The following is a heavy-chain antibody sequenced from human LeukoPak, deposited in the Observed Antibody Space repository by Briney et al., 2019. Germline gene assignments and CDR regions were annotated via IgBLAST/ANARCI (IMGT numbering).Heavy chain of an antibody. V-gene: IGHV1-58*01. CDR2: IIVGSGAT. D-gene: IGHD3-16*01. CDR3: AADLSNPRMGASYLDS. J-gene: IGHJ4*02. Sequence: ASVKVSCKASGFTSTNFAVQWVRQARGQRLEWIGWIIVGSGATKFAQDFQERVTITRDLSTSTLYMELRSLTSEDTAVYYCAADLSNPRMGASYLDSWGQGTLVTVSS. CDR1: GFTSTNFA.